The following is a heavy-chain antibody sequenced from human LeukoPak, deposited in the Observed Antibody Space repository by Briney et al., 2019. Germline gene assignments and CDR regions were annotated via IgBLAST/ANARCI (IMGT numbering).Heavy chain of an antibody. J-gene: IGHJ4*02. Sequence: WGSLRLSCAASGFTFQNFEINWVRQVPGQGLEWISYIGPNGIYDADSVKGRFTISRDNAQNSLYLQMNSLRAEDTAVYYCARGGYCSGGNCHATLYDFWGQGTLVTVSS. D-gene: IGHD2-21*01. V-gene: IGHV3-48*03. CDR3: ARGGYCSGGNCHATLYDF. CDR1: GFTFQNFE. CDR2: IGPNGI.